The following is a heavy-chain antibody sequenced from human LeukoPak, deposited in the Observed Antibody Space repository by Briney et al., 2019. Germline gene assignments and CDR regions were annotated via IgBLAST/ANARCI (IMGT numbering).Heavy chain of an antibody. CDR1: GYTFTGYY. CDR2: INPNSGGT. CDR3: ATYYYDSSGYRDYFDY. D-gene: IGHD3-22*01. J-gene: IGHJ4*02. V-gene: IGHV1-2*02. Sequence: ASVKVSCKASGYTFTGYYMHWVRHAPGQGLEWMGWINPNSGGTDYAQKFQGRVTMTRDTSISTAYMELSRLRSDDTAVHYCATYYYDSSGYRDYFDYWGQGTLVTVSS.